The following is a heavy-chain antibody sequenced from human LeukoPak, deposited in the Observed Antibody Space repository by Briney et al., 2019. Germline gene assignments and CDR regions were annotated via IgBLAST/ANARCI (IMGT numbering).Heavy chain of an antibody. Sequence: GGPLRLSCAASGFTFSTYWMHWVRQAPGKGLVWVSRITSDGSSTSYADSVKGRFTISRDNAKNTLYLQMNSLRAEDTAVYYCVRMIARHWFDPWGQGTLVTVSS. D-gene: IGHD2-21*01. CDR3: VRMIARHWFDP. CDR1: GFTFSTYW. J-gene: IGHJ5*02. V-gene: IGHV3-74*01. CDR2: ITSDGSST.